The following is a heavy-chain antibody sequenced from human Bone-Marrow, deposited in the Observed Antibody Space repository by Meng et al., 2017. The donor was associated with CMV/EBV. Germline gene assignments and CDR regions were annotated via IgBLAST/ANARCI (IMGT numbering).Heavy chain of an antibody. CDR1: GYTFTSYG. CDR3: ARGFSQRDY. V-gene: IGHV1-8*02. CDR2: MNPNSGNT. D-gene: IGHD2-2*01. J-gene: IGHJ4*02. Sequence: ASVKVSCKASGYTFTSYGISWVRQATGQGLEWMGWMNPNSGNTGYAQKFQGRVTMTRNTSISTAYTELSSLRSEDTAVYYCARGFSQRDYWGQGTLVTVSS.